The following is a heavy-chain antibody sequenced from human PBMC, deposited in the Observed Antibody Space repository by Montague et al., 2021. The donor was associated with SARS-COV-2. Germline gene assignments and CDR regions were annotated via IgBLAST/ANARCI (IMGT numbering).Heavy chain of an antibody. D-gene: IGHD3-10*01. Sequence: SETLSLTCSVSGYSISSGYYWGWIRQPPGKGLEWIGNIYHSGGTXYSPPLKSRVTVSVDTSKNQFSLRLSSVTAADTAVYYCARWYYGSGSYPHWGQGTLVTVSS. CDR3: ARWYYGSGSYPH. CDR1: GYSISSGYY. J-gene: IGHJ4*02. V-gene: IGHV4-38-2*01. CDR2: IYHSGGT.